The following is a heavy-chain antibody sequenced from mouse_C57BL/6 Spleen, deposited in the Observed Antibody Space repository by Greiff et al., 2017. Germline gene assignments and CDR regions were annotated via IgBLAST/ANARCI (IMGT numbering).Heavy chain of an antibody. CDR3: TAGVITTVVGDY. J-gene: IGHJ2*01. CDR1: GFNIKDYY. V-gene: IGHV14-1*01. Sequence: EVQLQESGAELVRPGASVKLSCTASGFNIKDYYMHWVKQRPEQGLEWIGRIDPEDGDTDYAPKFQGKATMTADTSSNTAYLQLSSRTSEDTAVYYCTAGVITTVVGDYWGKGTTLTVDS. D-gene: IGHD1-1*01. CDR2: IDPEDGDT.